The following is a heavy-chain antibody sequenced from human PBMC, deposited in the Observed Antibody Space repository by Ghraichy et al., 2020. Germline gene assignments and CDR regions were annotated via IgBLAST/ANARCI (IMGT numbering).Heavy chain of an antibody. CDR1: GGSFSGYY. V-gene: IGHV4-34*01. CDR3: ARGYDIVATT. CDR2: INHSGST. D-gene: IGHD5-12*01. Sequence: SEILSLTCAVYGGSFSGYYWSWIRQPPGKGLEWIGEINHSGSTNYNPSLKSRVTISVDTSKNQFSLKLSSVTAADTAVYYCARGYDIVATTWGQGTLVTVSS. J-gene: IGHJ5*02.